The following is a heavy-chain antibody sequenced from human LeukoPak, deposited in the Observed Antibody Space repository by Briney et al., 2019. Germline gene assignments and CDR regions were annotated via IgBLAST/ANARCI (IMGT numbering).Heavy chain of an antibody. CDR1: GGSFSGYY. CDR3: ARGDYDSSGYYPAFYY. Sequence: MSSETLSLTCAVYGGSFSGYYWSWIRQPPGRGLEWIGEINHSGSTNYNPSLKSRVTISVDTSKNQFSLKLSSVTAADTAVYYCARGDYDSSGYYPAFYYWGQGTLVTVSS. D-gene: IGHD3-22*01. CDR2: INHSGST. J-gene: IGHJ4*02. V-gene: IGHV4-34*01.